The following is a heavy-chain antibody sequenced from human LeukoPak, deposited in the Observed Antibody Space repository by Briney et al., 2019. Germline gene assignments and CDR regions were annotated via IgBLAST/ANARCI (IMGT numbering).Heavy chain of an antibody. J-gene: IGHJ4*02. D-gene: IGHD2-2*01. Sequence: GGSLRLSCAASGLTISSYSMNWVRQAPGKGLQWVSYISSSSSTIYYADSVKGRFTISRDNSKNTLYLQMNSLRAEDTAVYYCAKDSVVVVPAALGRGDFDYWGQGTLVTVSS. V-gene: IGHV3-48*01. CDR2: ISSSSSTI. CDR1: GLTISSYS. CDR3: AKDSVVVVPAALGRGDFDY.